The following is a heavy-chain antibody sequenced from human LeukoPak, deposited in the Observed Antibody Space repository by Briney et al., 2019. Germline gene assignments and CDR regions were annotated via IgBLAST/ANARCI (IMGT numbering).Heavy chain of an antibody. CDR1: GGSISSYY. V-gene: IGHV4-59*01. Sequence: PSETLSLTCTVSGGSISSYYWSWIRQSPGKGLECIGYIHYTGSTNYNPSLKSRVTISVETSKNQFSLKLKSVTAADPAVYYCARGGYYGSGNDFRFDPWGQGTLVTVSS. CDR3: ARGGYYGSGNDFRFDP. D-gene: IGHD3-10*01. J-gene: IGHJ5*02. CDR2: IHYTGST.